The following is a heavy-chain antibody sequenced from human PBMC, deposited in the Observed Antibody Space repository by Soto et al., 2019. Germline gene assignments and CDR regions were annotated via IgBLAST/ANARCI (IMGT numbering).Heavy chain of an antibody. CDR3: ARLKKDYAVA. CDR2: MNPNSGNT. CDR1: GYTFTSYD. D-gene: IGHD3-16*01. J-gene: IGHJ5*02. V-gene: IGHV1-8*01. Sequence: QVQLVQSGAEVKKPGASVKVSCKASGYTFTSYDINWVRLATGQGLEWMGWMNPNSGNTAYAQKFQGRVTMNRTTSISTAYMELSSLRSEDTVVYYCARLKKDYAVAWGQGTLVTVSS.